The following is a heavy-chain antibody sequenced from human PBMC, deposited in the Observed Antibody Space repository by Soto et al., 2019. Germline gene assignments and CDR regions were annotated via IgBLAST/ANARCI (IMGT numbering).Heavy chain of an antibody. V-gene: IGHV3-23*01. CDR2: VSGSGDIT. CDR3: AKAHSSGWSIPDCFDI. J-gene: IGHJ3*02. Sequence: EVQLLESGGGLVQPGGSLRLSCAASGLTFSTYAMTWVRQAPGKGLEWVSGVSGSGDITYYADTVKGRFTISIDNSKNSVNLHMNSLRAQDTAVYYCAKAHSSGWSIPDCFDIWGRGTMVTVSS. D-gene: IGHD6-19*01. CDR1: GLTFSTYA.